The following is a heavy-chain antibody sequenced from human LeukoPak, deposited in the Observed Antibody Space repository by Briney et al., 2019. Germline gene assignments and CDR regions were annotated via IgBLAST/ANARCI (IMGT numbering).Heavy chain of an antibody. CDR3: ATSGGFNSPRHY. J-gene: IGHJ4*02. CDR1: GGTFSSYA. Sequence: ASVKVSCKASGGTFSSYAISWVRQAPGQGLEWMGGIIPIFGTANYAQKFQGRVTITADESTSTAYMELSSLRSEDTAVYYCATSGGFNSPRHYWGQGTLVTVSS. CDR2: IIPIFGTA. V-gene: IGHV1-69*13. D-gene: IGHD3-16*01.